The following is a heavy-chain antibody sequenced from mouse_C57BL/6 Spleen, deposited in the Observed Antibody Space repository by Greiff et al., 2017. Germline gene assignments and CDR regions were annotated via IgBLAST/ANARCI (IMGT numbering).Heavy chain of an antibody. V-gene: IGHV5-16*01. J-gene: IGHJ4*01. CDR2: INYDGSST. CDR1: GFTFSDYY. CDR3: AREGITTVGYAMDY. D-gene: IGHD1-1*01. Sequence: EVNVVESEGGLVQPGSSMKLSCTASGFTFSDYYMAWVRQVPEKGLEWVANINYDGSSTYYLDSLKSRFIISRDNAKNILYLQMSSLKSEDTATYYCAREGITTVGYAMDYWGQGTSVTVSS.